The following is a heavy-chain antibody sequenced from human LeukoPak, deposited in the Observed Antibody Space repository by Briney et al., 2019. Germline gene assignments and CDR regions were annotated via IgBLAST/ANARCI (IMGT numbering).Heavy chain of an antibody. V-gene: IGHV1-24*01. D-gene: IGHD4-23*01. CDR3: ASLAGGNSESSDAFDI. CDR1: GYTLTELS. J-gene: IGHJ3*02. CDR2: FDPEDGET. Sequence: GASVKVSCKVSGYTLTELSMHWVRQAPGKGLEWMGGFDPEDGETIYAQKFQGRVTMTEDTSTDTAYMEPSSLRSEDTAVYYCASLAGGNSESSDAFDIWGQGTMVTVSS.